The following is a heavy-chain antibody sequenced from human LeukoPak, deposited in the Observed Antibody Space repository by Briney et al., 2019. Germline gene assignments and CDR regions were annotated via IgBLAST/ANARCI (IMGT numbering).Heavy chain of an antibody. D-gene: IGHD6-19*01. CDR3: ARDRRESGWYYHWFDP. CDR1: GFTFSNAW. J-gene: IGHJ5*02. CDR2: IKSKTDGGTT. V-gene: IGHV3-15*01. Sequence: GGSLRLSCAASGFTFSNAWMSWVRQAPGKGLEWVGRIKSKTDGGTTDYAAPVKGRFTISRDDSKNTLYLQMNSLKTEDTAVYYCARDRRESGWYYHWFDPWGQGTLVTVSS.